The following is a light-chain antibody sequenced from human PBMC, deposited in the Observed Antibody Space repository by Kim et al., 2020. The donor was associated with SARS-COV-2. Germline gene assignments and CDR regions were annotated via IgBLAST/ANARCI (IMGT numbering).Light chain of an antibody. J-gene: IGKJ2*01. CDR2: GAT. CDR1: QSVSSNY. CDR3: QQYSSAPYT. V-gene: IGKV3-20*01. Sequence: LCPGERAPLSCGASQSVSSNYFAWFQQNHGPAPRRLFYGATSGATGLPDSCSGSASGTDLPLTISRLEPDVSVVYYGQQYSSAPYTFGQGTKLEI.